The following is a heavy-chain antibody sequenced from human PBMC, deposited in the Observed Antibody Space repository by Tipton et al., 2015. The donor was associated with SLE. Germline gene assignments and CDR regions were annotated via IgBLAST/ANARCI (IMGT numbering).Heavy chain of an antibody. V-gene: IGHV1-2*06. J-gene: IGHJ3*02. CDR2: IDPDSGGT. D-gene: IGHD1-26*01. Sequence: QVQLVQSGAEVKKPGASVKVSCKTSGYTFTGYYVHWVRQAPGQGLEWMGRIDPDSGGTFYAQKFQGRVSMTRDTSIRTAYMELSSLRSDDSAVYYCARRTEAWEQRAFDIWGQGTMVTVSS. CDR1: GYTFTGYY. CDR3: ARRTEAWEQRAFDI.